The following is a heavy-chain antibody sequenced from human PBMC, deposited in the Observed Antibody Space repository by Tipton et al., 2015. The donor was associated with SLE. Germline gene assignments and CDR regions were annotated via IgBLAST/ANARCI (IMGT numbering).Heavy chain of an antibody. CDR3: VTPNLDYSGGDDAFDI. CDR1: GYTFTSYY. CDR2: INPSGGST. D-gene: IGHD4-11*01. Sequence: QVQLVQSGAEVKKPGASVKVSCKASGYTFTSYYMHWVRQAPGQGLEWMGIINPSGGSTSYAQKFQGRVTMTRDTSTSTVYMELSSLRSEDTAVYYCVTPNLDYSGGDDAFDIWGQGTMVTVSS. J-gene: IGHJ3*02. V-gene: IGHV1-46*01.